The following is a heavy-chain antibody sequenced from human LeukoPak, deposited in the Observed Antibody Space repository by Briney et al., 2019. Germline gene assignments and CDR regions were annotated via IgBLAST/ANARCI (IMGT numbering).Heavy chain of an antibody. J-gene: IGHJ4*02. CDR3: ARGRSGSYHVGFDY. CDR1: GFTFSSYS. Sequence: GGSLRLSCAASGFTFSSYSMNWVRQAPGKGLEWVSYISSSGSTIYYADSVKGRFTISRDNAKNSLYLQMNSLRAEDTAVYYCARGRSGSYHVGFDYWGQGTLVTVSS. D-gene: IGHD1-26*01. V-gene: IGHV3-48*04. CDR2: ISSSGSTI.